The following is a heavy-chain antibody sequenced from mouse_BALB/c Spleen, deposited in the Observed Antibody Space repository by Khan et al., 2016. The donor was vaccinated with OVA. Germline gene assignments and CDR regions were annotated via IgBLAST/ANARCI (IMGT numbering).Heavy chain of an antibody. J-gene: IGHJ2*01. V-gene: IGHV1-7*01. Sequence: QVQLVESGAELAKSGASVKMSCKASGYTFTSYWMHWVKQWPGQGLEWIGYINPSSGYTEYNQNFKDKATLTADKSSSTAYMQLSSLTSEDSAVYYCARDRIDYWGQGTTLTVSS. CDR2: INPSSGYT. CDR3: ARDRIDY. CDR1: GYTFTSYW.